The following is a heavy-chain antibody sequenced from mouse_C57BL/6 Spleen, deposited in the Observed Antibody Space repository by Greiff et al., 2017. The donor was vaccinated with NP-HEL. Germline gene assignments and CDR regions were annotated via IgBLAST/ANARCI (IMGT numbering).Heavy chain of an antibody. D-gene: IGHD1-1*01. CDR1: GFTFSDYY. J-gene: IGHJ1*03. V-gene: IGHV5-16*01. CDR2: INYDGSST. Sequence: EVMLVESEGGLVQPGSSMKLSCTASGFTFSDYYMAWVRQVPEKGLEWVANINYDGSSTYYLDSLKSRFIISRDNAKNILYLQMSSLKSEDTAMYYCARDRGYGSSYGYFDVWGTGTTVTVSS. CDR3: ARDRGYGSSYGYFDV.